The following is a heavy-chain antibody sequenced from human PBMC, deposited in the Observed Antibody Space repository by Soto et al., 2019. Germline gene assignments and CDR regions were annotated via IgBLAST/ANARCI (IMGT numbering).Heavy chain of an antibody. D-gene: IGHD6-6*01. J-gene: IGHJ4*02. CDR3: ARDDGTSIAARPNHLWVDY. V-gene: IGHV1-18*01. Sequence: ASVKVSCKASGYTFTSYGISWVRQAPGQGLEWMGWISAYNGNTNYAQKLQGRVTMTTDTSTSTAYMELRSLRSDDTAVYYCARDDGTSIAARPNHLWVDYWGQGTLVTVSS. CDR2: ISAYNGNT. CDR1: GYTFTSYG.